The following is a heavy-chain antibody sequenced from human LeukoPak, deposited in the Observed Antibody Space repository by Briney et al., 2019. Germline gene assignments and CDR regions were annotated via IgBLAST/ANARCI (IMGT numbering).Heavy chain of an antibody. V-gene: IGHV3-21*01. Sequence: GGSLRLSCAASGFTFSSYSMSWVRQAPGKGLEWVSSISSSSSYIYYADSVKGRFTISRDNAKNSLYLQMNSLRAEDTAVCYCARDIGYSYGYVDYWGQGTLVTVSS. CDR3: ARDIGYSYGYVDY. CDR1: GFTFSSYS. D-gene: IGHD5-18*01. J-gene: IGHJ4*02. CDR2: ISSSSSYI.